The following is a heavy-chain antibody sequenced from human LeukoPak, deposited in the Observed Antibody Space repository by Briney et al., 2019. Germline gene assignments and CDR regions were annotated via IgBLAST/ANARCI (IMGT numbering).Heavy chain of an antibody. J-gene: IGHJ1*01. Sequence: PGGSASLLCAASGFTFSSYRMTWVRQAPGKGLEWVANIKEDGSEKYYVDSVKGRFTISRDNAKNSLYLQMNSLRAEDTAVYYCASLSGWILYFQHWGRGTGVTVSS. D-gene: IGHD6-19*01. V-gene: IGHV3-7*05. CDR1: GFTFSSYR. CDR3: ASLSGWILYFQH. CDR2: IKEDGSEK.